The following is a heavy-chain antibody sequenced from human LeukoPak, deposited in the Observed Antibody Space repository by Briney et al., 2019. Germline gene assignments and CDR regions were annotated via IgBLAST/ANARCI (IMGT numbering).Heavy chain of an antibody. Sequence: GGSLRPSCAASGFTFSRYGMHWVRQAPGKGLEWVAFIRYDGSNKYYADSVKGRFTISRDNSKNTLYLQMNSLRAEDTAVYYCISGGFDYWGQGTLVTVSS. CDR1: GFTFSRYG. CDR2: IRYDGSNK. D-gene: IGHD3-16*01. J-gene: IGHJ4*02. V-gene: IGHV3-30*02. CDR3: ISGGFDY.